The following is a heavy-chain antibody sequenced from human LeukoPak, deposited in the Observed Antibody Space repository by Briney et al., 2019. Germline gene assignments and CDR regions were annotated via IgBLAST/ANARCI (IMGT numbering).Heavy chain of an antibody. Sequence: ASVKVSCKASGYTFTSYYMHWVRQAPGQGLEWMGIINPSGGSTSYAQKFQGRVTMTRDTSTSTVYMELSSLRSEDTAVYYCARELGLNRRFVPFDYWGQGTLVTVSS. CDR1: GYTFTSYY. CDR2: INPSGGST. J-gene: IGHJ4*02. V-gene: IGHV1-46*01. D-gene: IGHD3-3*01. CDR3: ARELGLNRRFVPFDY.